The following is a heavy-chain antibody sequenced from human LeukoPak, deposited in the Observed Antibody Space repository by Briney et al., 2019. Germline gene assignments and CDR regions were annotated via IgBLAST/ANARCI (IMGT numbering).Heavy chain of an antibody. D-gene: IGHD6-13*01. CDR3: ATSRRDSSPTPYYFDY. V-gene: IGHV3-53*01. J-gene: IGHJ4*02. Sequence: GGSLRLSCAASGFTVSRNYMSWVRQAPGKGLEWVSVIYSGGSTYYADSVKGRFTISRDNSKNTLYLQMNSLRVEDTAMYYCATSRRDSSPTPYYFDYWGQGTLVTVSS. CDR1: GFTVSRNY. CDR2: IYSGGST.